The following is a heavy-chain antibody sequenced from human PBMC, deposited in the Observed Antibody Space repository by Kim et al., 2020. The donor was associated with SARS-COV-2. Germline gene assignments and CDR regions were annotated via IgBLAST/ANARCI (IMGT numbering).Heavy chain of an antibody. Sequence: GGSLRLSCAASGFSFSSYAMSWVRQAPGKGLEWVAAMSATSGTTYYADSVQGRFVMSRDNSKSTLHLQMASLTAEDTAVYYCAKDFGEGGFYFDSWGQG. D-gene: IGHD3-10*01. CDR1: GFSFSSYA. J-gene: IGHJ4*02. CDR3: AKDFGEGGFYFDS. CDR2: MSATSGTT. V-gene: IGHV3-23*01.